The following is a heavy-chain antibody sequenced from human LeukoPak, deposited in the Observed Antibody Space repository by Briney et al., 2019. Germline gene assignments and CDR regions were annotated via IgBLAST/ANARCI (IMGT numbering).Heavy chain of an antibody. CDR1: GFTFSSYA. CDR3: AKESVDARGYMDV. D-gene: IGHD2-2*01. J-gene: IGHJ6*03. Sequence: GGSLRLSCAASGFTFSSYAMTWVRQAPGKGLEWVSSISGSGDNTCYVDSLKGRLTISRDNSENTLYLQMNSLRAEDTAIYYCAKESVDARGYMDVWGKGTTVTVS. V-gene: IGHV3-23*01. CDR2: ISGSGDNT.